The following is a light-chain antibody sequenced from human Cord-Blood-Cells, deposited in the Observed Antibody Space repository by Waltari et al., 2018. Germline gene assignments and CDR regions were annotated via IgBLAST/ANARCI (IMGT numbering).Light chain of an antibody. J-gene: IGKJ5*01. CDR1: QCISNS. Sequence: DIQMTQSPSSLSASVGDRVTSTCRVSQCISNSLAWFQQKPGKAPKSMIYAASSLQSGVHTKFSGSGSGNDFTLTISRQQPEDFATYYCQQYNSYPITFGQGTRLEIK. CDR3: QQYNSYPIT. CDR2: AAS. V-gene: IGKV1-16*02.